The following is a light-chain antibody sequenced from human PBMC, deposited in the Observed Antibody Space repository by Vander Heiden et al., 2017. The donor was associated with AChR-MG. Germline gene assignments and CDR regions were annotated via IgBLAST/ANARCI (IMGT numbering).Light chain of an antibody. CDR1: SSDVGSYDL. CDR2: EVS. CDR3: CAYAGSTTYV. Sequence: QSALTQPASVSVSPGQSLTISCPGTSSDVGSYDLVSWYQQKPGKAPKLMIYEVSKRPSGVSDRLSGSKSGNTASLTISGRRAEDEADYYCCAYAGSTTYVFGPGTTVTVL. J-gene: IGLJ1*01. V-gene: IGLV2-23*02.